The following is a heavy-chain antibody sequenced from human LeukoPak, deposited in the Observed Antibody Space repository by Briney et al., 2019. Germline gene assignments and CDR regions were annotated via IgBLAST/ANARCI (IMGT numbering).Heavy chain of an antibody. Sequence: GGSLRLSCAASGFTFSTYWMHWVRQAPGKGLVWVSRISSDGSITGYADSVKGRFTISRDNAKNTLYLQMNSLRAEDTAVYFCARILLRSESFYNPSDCWGQGTLVTVSS. CDR2: ISSDGSIT. V-gene: IGHV3-74*01. J-gene: IGHJ4*02. D-gene: IGHD3-10*01. CDR3: ARILLRSESFYNPSDC. CDR1: GFTFSTYW.